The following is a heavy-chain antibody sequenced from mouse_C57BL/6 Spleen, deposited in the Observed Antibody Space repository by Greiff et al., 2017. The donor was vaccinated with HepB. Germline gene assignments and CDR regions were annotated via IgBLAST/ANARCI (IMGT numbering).Heavy chain of an antibody. D-gene: IGHD1-1*01. J-gene: IGHJ2*01. CDR1: GYTFTSYW. V-gene: IGHV1-59*01. CDR2: IDPSDSYT. CDR3: ARGFITTVTYFDY. Sequence: QVQLQQPGAELVRPGTSVKLSCKASGYTFTSYWMHWVKQRPGQGLEWIGVIDPSDSYTNYNQKFKGKATLTVDTSSSTAYMQLSSLTSEDSAVYYCARGFITTVTYFDYWGQGTTLTVSS.